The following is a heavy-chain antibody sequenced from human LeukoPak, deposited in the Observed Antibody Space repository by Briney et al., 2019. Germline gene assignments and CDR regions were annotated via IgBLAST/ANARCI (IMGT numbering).Heavy chain of an antibody. D-gene: IGHD3-22*01. CDR2: INPSGGST. J-gene: IGHJ4*02. CDR3: ARDPAYSSDTSGFDY. Sequence: ASVKVSCKASGYIFTNYYMQWVRQAPGQGLEWMGLINPSGGSTSYAQTFQGRVTMTWDTSTSTVYMELSSLRSEDTAVYYCARDPAYSSDTSGFDYWGQGTLVTVSS. V-gene: IGHV1-46*01. CDR1: GYIFTNYY.